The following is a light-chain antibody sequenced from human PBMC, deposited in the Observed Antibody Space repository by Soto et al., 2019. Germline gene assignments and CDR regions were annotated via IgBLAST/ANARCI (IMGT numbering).Light chain of an antibody. CDR3: QQYGSSPLT. V-gene: IGKV3-20*01. CDR1: QSVHSLY. CDR2: GAS. Sequence: EVVLTQSPGTLSLSPRERATLSCRASQSVHSLYLAWYQQIPGQAPRLLIHGASSRATGIPDRFSGSGSGTDFTLTISRLEPEDFAVYYCQQYGSSPLTFGGGTKVEIK. J-gene: IGKJ4*01.